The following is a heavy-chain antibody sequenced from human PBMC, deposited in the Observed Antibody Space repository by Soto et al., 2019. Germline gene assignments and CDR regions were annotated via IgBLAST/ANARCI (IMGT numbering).Heavy chain of an antibody. Sequence: ASVKVSCKASGYTFTSYYMHWVRQARGQGLEWMGIINPSGGSTSYAQKFQGRVTMTRDTSTSTVYMELSSLRSEDTAVYYCARAYYDFWSGYYGDYYYGMDVWGQGTTVTVSS. CDR1: GYTFTSYY. J-gene: IGHJ6*02. CDR3: ARAYYDFWSGYYGDYYYGMDV. V-gene: IGHV1-46*01. D-gene: IGHD3-3*01. CDR2: INPSGGST.